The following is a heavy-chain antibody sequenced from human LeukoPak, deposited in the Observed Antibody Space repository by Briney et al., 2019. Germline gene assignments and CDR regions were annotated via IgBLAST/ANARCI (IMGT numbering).Heavy chain of an antibody. CDR2: LSGSGGST. CDR3: AKDAYRGSYQAR. Sequence: GGSLRLSCAASGFTFSSYWMSWVRQAPGKGLEWVSALSGSGGSTYYADSVKGRFTISRDNSKNTLYLQMNSLRAEDTAVYYCAKDAYRGSYQARWGQGTLVTVSS. D-gene: IGHD1-26*01. V-gene: IGHV3-23*01. CDR1: GFTFSSYW. J-gene: IGHJ4*02.